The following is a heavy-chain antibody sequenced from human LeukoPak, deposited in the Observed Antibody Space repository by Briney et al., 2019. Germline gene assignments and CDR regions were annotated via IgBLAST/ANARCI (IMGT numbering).Heavy chain of an antibody. CDR1: GGSISGYY. CDR3: ARMTSYSSGCYFDY. Sequence: SETLSLTCTVTGGSISGYYWSWIRQHPGKGLEWIGFIYYSGTTNYNPSLKSRVTVSVDTSKNQFSLMLSSVTAADTAVYYCARMTSYSSGCYFDYWGQGTLVTVSS. V-gene: IGHV4-59*01. CDR2: IYYSGTT. D-gene: IGHD6-19*01. J-gene: IGHJ4*02.